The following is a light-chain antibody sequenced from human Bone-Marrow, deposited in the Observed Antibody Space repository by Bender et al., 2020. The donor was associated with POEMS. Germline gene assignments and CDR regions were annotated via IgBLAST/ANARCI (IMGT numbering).Light chain of an antibody. J-gene: IGLJ3*02. V-gene: IGLV1-44*01. CDR2: NTD. CDR1: NSNIGRNP. CDR3: AAWDDNVSGPV. Sequence: QSVLTQPPSASGNPGQKVTISCSGSNSNIGRNPVNWYQQLPGTAPKLLISNTDQWPSGVPARFSGSKSGTSASLAISGLQSEDEADYYCAAWDDNVSGPVFGGGTKLTVL.